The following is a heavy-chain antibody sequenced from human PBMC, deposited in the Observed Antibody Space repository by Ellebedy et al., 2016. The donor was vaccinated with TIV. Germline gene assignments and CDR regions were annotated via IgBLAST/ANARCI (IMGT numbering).Heavy chain of an antibody. CDR1: GGSLSGYY. CDR3: AEGRSGWYYFDY. Sequence: MPSETLSLTCAAYGGSLSGYYWSWVRQSPGKGLEWIGEMNQSGNTNYNPSLKSRVTITVDTAKNHFSLRLRSVTAADTAVYYCAEGRSGWYYFDYWGQGTLVTVSS. J-gene: IGHJ4*02. V-gene: IGHV4-34*01. D-gene: IGHD6-19*01. CDR2: MNQSGNT.